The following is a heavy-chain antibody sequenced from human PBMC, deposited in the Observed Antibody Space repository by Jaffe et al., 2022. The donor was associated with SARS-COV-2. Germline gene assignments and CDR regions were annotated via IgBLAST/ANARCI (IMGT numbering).Heavy chain of an antibody. Sequence: QLQLQESGPGLVKPSETLSLTCTVSGGSISSNSYTWGWVRQPPGKGLEWIGTIFYSGSTYYNPSLKSRVIISVDTSKNQFSLKLNSVTAADTAVYYCARRGSGWAFDYWGQGTMVTVSS. J-gene: IGHJ4*02. D-gene: IGHD6-19*01. CDR1: GGSISSNSYT. CDR3: ARRGSGWAFDY. CDR2: IFYSGST. V-gene: IGHV4-39*01.